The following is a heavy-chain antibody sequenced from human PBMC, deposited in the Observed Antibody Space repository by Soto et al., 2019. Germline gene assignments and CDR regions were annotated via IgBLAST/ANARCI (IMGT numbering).Heavy chain of an antibody. CDR2: ISSNGNTI. J-gene: IGHJ4*02. CDR3: ARGIDHYGSGSFSQGDY. CDR1: GFTFRDYY. V-gene: IGHV3-11*01. D-gene: IGHD3-10*01. Sequence: QVQLVESGGDLVKPGGSLRLSCAAFGFTFRDYYMNWIRQVPGKGLEWVAHISSNGNTIYYAESVKGRFTISRDNAKNSLDLQMNSLRAEDTAVYYCARGIDHYGSGSFSQGDYWGLGILVTVSS.